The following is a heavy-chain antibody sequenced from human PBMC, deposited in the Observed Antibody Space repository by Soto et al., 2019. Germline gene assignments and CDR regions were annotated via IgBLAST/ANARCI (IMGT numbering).Heavy chain of an antibody. CDR2: ISAYNGNT. CDR1: GYTFTSYG. CDR3: ARDFSDSSGYYPNWFDP. D-gene: IGHD3-22*01. V-gene: IGHV1-18*01. Sequence: ASVKVSCKASGYTFTSYGISWVRQAPGQGLEWMGWISAYNGNTNYAQKLQGRVTMTTDTSTSTAYMELRSLRSDDTAVYYCARDFSDSSGYYPNWFDPWGQGALVIVSS. J-gene: IGHJ5*02.